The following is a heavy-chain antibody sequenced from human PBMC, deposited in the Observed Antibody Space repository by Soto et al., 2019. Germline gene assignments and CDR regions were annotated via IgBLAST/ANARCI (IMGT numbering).Heavy chain of an antibody. V-gene: IGHV3-30*18. Sequence: QVQLVESGGGVVQPGRSLRLSCAASGFTFSSYGMHWVRQAPGKGLEWVTLISYDGGNKYYADSVKGRFSISRDNSKNTLYLQMNSLRAEDTAVYYCAKEVAVVAANPFDYWGQGTLVTVSS. CDR2: ISYDGGNK. J-gene: IGHJ4*02. D-gene: IGHD2-15*01. CDR3: AKEVAVVAANPFDY. CDR1: GFTFSSYG.